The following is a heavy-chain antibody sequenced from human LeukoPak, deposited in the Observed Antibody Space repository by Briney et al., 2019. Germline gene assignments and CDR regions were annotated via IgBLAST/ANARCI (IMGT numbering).Heavy chain of an antibody. CDR1: GLNINNYW. Sequence: VGSLRLSCAVSGLNINNYWMTWYRQAPGKGLECVAHIKGDASEKYYVDSVKGRFTISRDNAENSLYLQMNSLRAEDTAVYYCARQAGVTWGQGTLVTVSS. J-gene: IGHJ5*02. CDR2: IKGDASEK. CDR3: ARQAGVT. V-gene: IGHV3-7*01. D-gene: IGHD6-19*01.